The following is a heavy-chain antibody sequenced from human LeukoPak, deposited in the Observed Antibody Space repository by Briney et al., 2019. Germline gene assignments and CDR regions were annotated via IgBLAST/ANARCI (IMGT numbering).Heavy chain of an antibody. Sequence: GALRLSCAASGFTFSSYWMGWVRQAPGKGLEWVANIKQDGSAKYYVDSVKGRFTISRDNSKNTLYLQMNNLRAEDTAIYFCAKSVTVVAGRPPFDYWGQGTLVTVSS. D-gene: IGHD6-19*01. CDR1: GFTFSSYW. CDR2: IKQDGSAK. CDR3: AKSVTVVAGRPPFDY. V-gene: IGHV3-7*03. J-gene: IGHJ4*02.